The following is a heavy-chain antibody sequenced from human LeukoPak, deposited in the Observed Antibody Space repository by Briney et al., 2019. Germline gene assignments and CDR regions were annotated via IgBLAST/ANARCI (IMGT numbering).Heavy chain of an antibody. D-gene: IGHD2-2*01. J-gene: IGHJ4*02. CDR3: AREHCSSTSCYVRDFDY. CDR1: GDSVSSNSAA. CDR2: TYYRSKWYN. Sequence: SQTLSLTCAISGDSVSSNSAAWNWIRQSPSRGLEWLGRTYYRSKWYNDYAVSVKSRITTNPDTSKNQFSLQLSSVTPEDTAVYYCAREHCSSTSCYVRDFDYWGQGTLVTVSS. V-gene: IGHV6-1*01.